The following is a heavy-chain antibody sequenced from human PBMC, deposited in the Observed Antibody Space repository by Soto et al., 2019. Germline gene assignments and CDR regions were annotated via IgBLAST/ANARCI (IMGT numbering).Heavy chain of an antibody. J-gene: IGHJ6*03. CDR3: ARAGYCSSTSCYTTGYYYYYYMDV. D-gene: IGHD2-2*02. CDR2: IIPIFGTA. CDR1: GGTFSSYA. Sequence: ASVKVSCKASGGTFSSYAISWVRQAPGQGLEWMGGIIPIFGTANYAQKFQGRVTITADESTSTAYMELSSLRSEDTAVYYCARAGYCSSTSCYTTGYYYYYYMDVWGKGTTVTVSS. V-gene: IGHV1-69*13.